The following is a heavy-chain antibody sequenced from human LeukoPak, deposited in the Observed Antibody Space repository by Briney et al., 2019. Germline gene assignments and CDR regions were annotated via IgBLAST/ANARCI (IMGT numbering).Heavy chain of an antibody. CDR1: GYSISSGYY. CDR3: ARDSSGWYNY. Sequence: PSETLSLTCTVSGYSISSGYYWGWIRQPPGKGLEWIGSIYHSGSTYYNPSLKSRVTISVDTSKNQFSLKLSSVTAADTAVYYCARDSSGWYNYWGQGTLVTVSS. V-gene: IGHV4-38-2*02. CDR2: IYHSGST. J-gene: IGHJ4*02. D-gene: IGHD6-19*01.